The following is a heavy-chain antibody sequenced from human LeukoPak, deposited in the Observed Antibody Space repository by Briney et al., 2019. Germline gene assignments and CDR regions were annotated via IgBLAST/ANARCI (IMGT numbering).Heavy chain of an antibody. CDR3: AKSYSYYHMDD. CDR1: GFTFSSHP. V-gene: IGHV3-23*01. J-gene: IGHJ6*03. Sequence: GGSLRLSCAASGFTFSSHPMSWVRLAPGKALEWVSSIRGSGDSTYYADSVKGRFTISRDNTKNTLYLQMNSLRGDDTAVYYCAKSYSYYHMDDWGKGTSVTVSS. CDR2: IRGSGDST.